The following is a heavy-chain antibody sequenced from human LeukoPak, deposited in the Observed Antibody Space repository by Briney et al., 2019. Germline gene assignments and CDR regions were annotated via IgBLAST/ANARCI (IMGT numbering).Heavy chain of an antibody. J-gene: IGHJ4*02. CDR3: ARVQDADILTGHYDDY. V-gene: IGHV7-4-1*02. D-gene: IGHD3-9*01. CDR2: INTNTGNP. CDR1: GYTFTSYA. Sequence: ASVKVSCKASGYTFTSYAMNWVRQAPGQGLEWMGWINTNTGNPTYAQGFTGRFVFSLDTSVSTAYLQISSLKAEDTAVYYCARVQDADILTGHYDDYWGQGTLVTVSS.